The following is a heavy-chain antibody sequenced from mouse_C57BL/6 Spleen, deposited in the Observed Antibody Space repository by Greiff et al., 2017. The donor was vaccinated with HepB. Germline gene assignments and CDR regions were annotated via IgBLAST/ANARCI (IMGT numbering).Heavy chain of an antibody. Sequence: QVHVKQSGAELARPGASVKMSCKASGYTFTSYTMHWVKQRPGQGLEWIGYINPSSGYTKYNQKFKDKATLTADKSSSTAYMQLSSLTSEDSAVYYCARKIYYDYDGDAMDYWGQGTSVTVSS. V-gene: IGHV1-4*01. D-gene: IGHD2-4*01. CDR1: GYTFTSYT. CDR3: ARKIYYDYDGDAMDY. CDR2: INPSSGYT. J-gene: IGHJ4*01.